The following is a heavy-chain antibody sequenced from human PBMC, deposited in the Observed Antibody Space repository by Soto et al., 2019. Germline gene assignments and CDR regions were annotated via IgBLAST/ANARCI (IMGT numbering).Heavy chain of an antibody. J-gene: IGHJ4*02. CDR3: ARGTFGGGGDPYFDY. CDR1: GGSISSGGYY. V-gene: IGHV4-31*03. Sequence: QVQLQESGPGLVKPSQTLSLTCTVSGGSISSGGYYWSWIRQHPGKGLEWIGYIYYSGSTYYNPSLQSRVTNSVDQSKNQFSLKLGSVTGADTAVYYWARGTFGGGGDPYFDYWGQGTLVTVSS. CDR2: IYYSGST. D-gene: IGHD3-16*01.